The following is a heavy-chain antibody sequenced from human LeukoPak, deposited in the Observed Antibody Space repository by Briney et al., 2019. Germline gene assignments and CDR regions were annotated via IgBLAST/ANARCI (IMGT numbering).Heavy chain of an antibody. V-gene: IGHV4-34*01. CDR1: GGSCSRYY. CDR2: INHRGST. Sequence: SETLSLTCAVNGGSCSRYYWSWIRQPPGKGLEWIGEINHRGSTNYNPSLKSRVTISVDTSKNQFSLKLNSVTAADTAIYYCARGNMWDYRRYYYYMDVWGKGTTVTVSS. J-gene: IGHJ6*03. D-gene: IGHD4-11*01. CDR3: ARGNMWDYRRYYYYMDV.